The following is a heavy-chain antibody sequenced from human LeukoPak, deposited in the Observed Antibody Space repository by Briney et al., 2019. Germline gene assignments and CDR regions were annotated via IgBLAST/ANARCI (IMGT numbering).Heavy chain of an antibody. CDR3: AKDAIPNSSSWLESDY. D-gene: IGHD6-13*01. Sequence: PGGSLRLSCAASGFTFSSYAMSWVRQAPGKGLEWVSAISGSGGSTYYADSVKGRFTISRDNSKNTLYLQMNSLRAEDTAVYYCAKDAIPNSSSWLESDYWGQGTLVTVSS. CDR1: GFTFSSYA. V-gene: IGHV3-23*01. CDR2: ISGSGGST. J-gene: IGHJ4*02.